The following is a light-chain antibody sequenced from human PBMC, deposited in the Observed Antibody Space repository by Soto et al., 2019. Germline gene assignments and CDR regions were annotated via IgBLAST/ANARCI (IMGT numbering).Light chain of an antibody. J-gene: IGKJ1*01. V-gene: IGKV1-39*01. CDR1: QSITNY. Sequence: DIQLTQSPSSLSASVGDRVTITCRASQSITNYLNWYQQKEGKAPKGLIYAASSLQSGVPSRFSGSGSGTDFTLTISSLQPEDFASYYCQQSHTTPWTFGQGTKVEIK. CDR3: QQSHTTPWT. CDR2: AAS.